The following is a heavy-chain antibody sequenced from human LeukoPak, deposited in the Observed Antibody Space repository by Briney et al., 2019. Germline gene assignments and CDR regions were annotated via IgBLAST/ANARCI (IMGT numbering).Heavy chain of an antibody. D-gene: IGHD6-6*01. Sequence: SETLSLTCAVYGGSFSGYYWSWIRQPPGKGLEWIGEINHSGSTNYNPSLKSRVTISVDTSKNQFSLKLSSVTAADTAVYYCARGSPIARPGWSDPWGQGTLVTVSS. CDR3: ARGSPIARPGWSDP. CDR1: GGSFSGYY. J-gene: IGHJ5*02. CDR2: INHSGST. V-gene: IGHV4-34*01.